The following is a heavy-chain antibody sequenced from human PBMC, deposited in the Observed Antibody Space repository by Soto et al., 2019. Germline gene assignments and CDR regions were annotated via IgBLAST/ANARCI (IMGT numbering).Heavy chain of an antibody. CDR1: GGTFSSYT. V-gene: IGHV1-69*08. CDR3: ARDLRVRNWFDP. D-gene: IGHD4-17*01. Sequence: QVQLVQSGAEVKKPGSSVKVSCKASGGTFSSYTISWVRQAPGQGLEWMGRIIPILGIANYAQKFQGRVTIXAXXSTSTAYMELSSLRSEDTAVYYCARDLRVRNWFDPWGQGTLVTVSS. CDR2: IIPILGIA. J-gene: IGHJ5*02.